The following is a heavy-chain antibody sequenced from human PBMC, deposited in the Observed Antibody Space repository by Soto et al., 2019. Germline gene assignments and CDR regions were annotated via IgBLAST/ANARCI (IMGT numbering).Heavy chain of an antibody. Sequence: GGSLRLSCAASGFTFSSYSMNWVRQAPGKGLEWVSSISSSSSYIYYADSVKGRFTISRDNAKNSLYLQMNSLRAEDTAVYYCARTIVPASPYYYYGMDVWGQGNTVTVSS. CDR3: ARTIVPASPYYYYGMDV. CDR2: ISSSSSYI. J-gene: IGHJ6*02. V-gene: IGHV3-21*01. CDR1: GFTFSSYS. D-gene: IGHD2-2*01.